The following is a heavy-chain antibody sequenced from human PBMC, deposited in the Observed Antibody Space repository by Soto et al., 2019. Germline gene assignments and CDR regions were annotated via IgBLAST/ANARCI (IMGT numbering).Heavy chain of an antibody. Sequence: QVQLVQSGAEVKKPGASVKVSCKASGYTFTSYGISWVRQAPGQGLEWMGWISAYNGNTNYAQKLQGRVTMTTDTSTSTDYMELRSLRSDATAIYYCARDRGSYALDYWGQGTLVTVSS. CDR2: ISAYNGNT. D-gene: IGHD1-26*01. CDR3: ARDRGSYALDY. V-gene: IGHV1-18*01. J-gene: IGHJ4*02. CDR1: GYTFTSYG.